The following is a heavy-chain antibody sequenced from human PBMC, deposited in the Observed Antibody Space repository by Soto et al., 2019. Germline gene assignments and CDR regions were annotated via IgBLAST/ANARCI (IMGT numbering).Heavy chain of an antibody. J-gene: IGHJ6*03. V-gene: IGHV1-8*01. CDR3: ARGLGFYYYYYMDV. CDR2: MNPNRCNT. D-gene: IGHD6-25*01. CDR1: GYTFTRYD. Sequence: ASVKVSCQASGYTFTRYDINWVRQATGQGLEWMGWMNPNRCNTGYAQKLQGRVTMTRNTSISTAYMELSSLRSEDTAVYYCARGLGFYYYYYMDVWGKGTTVTVSS.